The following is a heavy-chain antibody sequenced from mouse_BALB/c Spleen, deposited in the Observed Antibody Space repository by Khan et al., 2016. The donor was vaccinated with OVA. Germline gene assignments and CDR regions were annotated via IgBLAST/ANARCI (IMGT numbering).Heavy chain of an antibody. V-gene: IGHV2-6-1*01. Sequence: QVQRKESGPGPVAPSQSLSITCTISGFSLTSYGVHWVRQPAGKGLEWLVVIWSAGRTTYNSALKSRLSISKKNSNSQVFLKVNSIQTDDKAIYYCDRQVNPGYFDVGGAGTTVTVSS. CDR2: IWSAGRT. J-gene: IGHJ1*01. CDR3: DRQVNPGYFDV. D-gene: IGHD6-1*01. CDR1: GFSLTSYG.